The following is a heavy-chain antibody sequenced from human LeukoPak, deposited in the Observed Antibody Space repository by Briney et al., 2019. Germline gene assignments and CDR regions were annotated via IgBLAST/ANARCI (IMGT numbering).Heavy chain of an antibody. V-gene: IGHV3-49*03. CDR1: GFSFGDYA. CDR2: IRSKAYGGTT. CDR3: TGAEMTTGFTFEY. Sequence: GGSLRLSCTASGFSFGDYAMTWFRQAPGKGLDWVGFIRSKAYGGTTEYAASVKGRFTISRDDSKSIAYLHMNSLETEDTAVYYCTGAEMTTGFTFEYWGQGTLVTVSS. J-gene: IGHJ4*02. D-gene: IGHD5-24*01.